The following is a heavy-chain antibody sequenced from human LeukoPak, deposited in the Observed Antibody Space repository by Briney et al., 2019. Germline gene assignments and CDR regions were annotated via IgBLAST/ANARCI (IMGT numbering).Heavy chain of an antibody. J-gene: IGHJ4*02. Sequence: GGSLRLSCAASGFTFSSYSMIWVRQAPGKGLEWVSSISSSSGYIYYADSVKGRFTISRDNAKNSLYLQMSSLRVEDTAVYYCTRALLGTYAIDYWGQGTLVTVSS. V-gene: IGHV3-21*01. CDR2: ISSSSGYI. CDR1: GFTFSSYS. CDR3: TRALLGTYAIDY. D-gene: IGHD2-8*01.